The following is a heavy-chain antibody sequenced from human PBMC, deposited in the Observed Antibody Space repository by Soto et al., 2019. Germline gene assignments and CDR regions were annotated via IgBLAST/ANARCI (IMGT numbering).Heavy chain of an antibody. D-gene: IGHD6-13*01. CDR3: ARDQDGIAAAGPFLDY. Sequence: GGSLRLSCAASGFTFSSYGMHWVRQAPGKGLEWVAVIGYDGSNKYYADSVKGRFTISRDNSKNTLYLQMNSLRAEDTAVYYCARDQDGIAAAGPFLDYWGQGTLVTVSS. CDR2: IGYDGSNK. V-gene: IGHV3-33*01. CDR1: GFTFSSYG. J-gene: IGHJ4*02.